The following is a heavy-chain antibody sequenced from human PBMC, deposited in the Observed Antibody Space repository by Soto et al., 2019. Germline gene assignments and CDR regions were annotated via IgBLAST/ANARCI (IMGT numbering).Heavy chain of an antibody. CDR3: AREGLEYTSSGYNWFDP. Sequence: ASVKVSCKASGGTFSSYAINWVRQAPGQGLEWMGGIIPIFGAANYAQRFQGRVTITADESTSTAYMELSSLRFEDTAVFYCAREGLEYTSSGYNWFDPWAQGTLVTVS. D-gene: IGHD1-26*01. CDR1: GGTFSSYA. CDR2: IIPIFGAA. J-gene: IGHJ5*02. V-gene: IGHV1-69*13.